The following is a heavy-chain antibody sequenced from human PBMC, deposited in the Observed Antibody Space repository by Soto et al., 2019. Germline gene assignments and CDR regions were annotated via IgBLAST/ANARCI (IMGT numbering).Heavy chain of an antibody. J-gene: IGHJ5*02. CDR3: ARGIATGQLDP. D-gene: IGHD2-15*01. Sequence: RASVKVSCKASGYSFIDYYIHWVRQAPGQGLEWMGWMSPRSGNTKSSQKFQDRVIITRDTSASTAYMDLSSLRSEDTAVYYCARGIATGQLDPWGQGTLVTVSS. CDR2: MSPRSGNT. CDR1: GYSFIDYY. V-gene: IGHV1-3*01.